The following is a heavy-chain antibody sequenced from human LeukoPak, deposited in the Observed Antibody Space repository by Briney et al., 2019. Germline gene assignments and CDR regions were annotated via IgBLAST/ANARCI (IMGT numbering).Heavy chain of an antibody. CDR3: ARDSGSGSNDY. Sequence: ASVRVSCKASGYTFTSYAIHWVRQAPGQRLEWMGWISAGNGNTKYSQNFQGRVTFISNTSATTAFMELSSLRSEDAAVYYCARDSGSGSNDYWGQGTLVTVSS. V-gene: IGHV1-3*01. CDR1: GYTFTSYA. CDR2: ISAGNGNT. D-gene: IGHD1-26*01. J-gene: IGHJ4*02.